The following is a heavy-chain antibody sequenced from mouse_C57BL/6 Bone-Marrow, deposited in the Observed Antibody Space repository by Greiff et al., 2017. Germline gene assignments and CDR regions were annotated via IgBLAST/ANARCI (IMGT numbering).Heavy chain of an antibody. J-gene: IGHJ1*03. Sequence: VQLQQSGAELMKPGASVKLSCKATGYTFTGYWIEWVKQRPGHGLEWIGEILPGSGSTNYNEKFKGKATFTADTSSNTAYMQLSCLTTEDSAIYHCARSAPSYYGGTYWYFDVWGTGTTVTVSS. CDR2: ILPGSGST. CDR1: GYTFTGYW. CDR3: ARSAPSYYGGTYWYFDV. D-gene: IGHD1-1*01. V-gene: IGHV1-9*01.